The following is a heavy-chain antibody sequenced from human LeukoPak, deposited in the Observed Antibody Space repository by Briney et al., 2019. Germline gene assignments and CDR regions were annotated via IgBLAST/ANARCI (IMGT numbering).Heavy chain of an antibody. CDR2: FYDSGST. V-gene: IGHV4-59*01. CDR3: ARGGAVAGDFDY. CDR1: SVSISSYY. Sequence: SETLSLTCIVSSVSISSYYWSWIRQPPGKGLEWIGYFYDSGSTNYNPSLKSRVTISVDTSKSQFSLKLSSVTAADTAVYYCARGGAVAGDFDYWGQGILVTVSS. J-gene: IGHJ4*02. D-gene: IGHD6-19*01.